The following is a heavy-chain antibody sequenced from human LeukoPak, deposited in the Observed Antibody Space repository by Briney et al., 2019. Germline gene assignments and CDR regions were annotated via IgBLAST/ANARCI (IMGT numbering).Heavy chain of an antibody. CDR3: AKDPRRYSRTGGYFDY. Sequence: GGSLRLSCAASGFTFTNYWMSWVRQAPGKGLEWVAVISDDGSDKYYADSVKGRFTISRDNSKNTLYLQMNSLRAEDTAVYYCAKDPRRYSRTGGYFDYWGQGTLVTVSS. V-gene: IGHV3-30*18. CDR1: GFTFTNYW. J-gene: IGHJ4*02. CDR2: ISDDGSDK. D-gene: IGHD6-13*01.